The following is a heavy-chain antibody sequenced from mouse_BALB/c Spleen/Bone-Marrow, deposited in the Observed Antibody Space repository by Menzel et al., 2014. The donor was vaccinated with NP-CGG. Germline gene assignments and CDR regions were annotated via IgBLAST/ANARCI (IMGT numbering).Heavy chain of an antibody. CDR1: GYTFTSYW. J-gene: IGHJ4*01. CDR2: IYPGDGDT. D-gene: IGHD4-1*01. Sequence: QVQLQQSGAELARPGASVKLSCKASGYTFTSYWMQWVKQRPGQGLEWIGAIYPGDGDTRYTQKFKGKATLTADKSSSTAYMQLSRVASEDSAVYYCAREGWDEDYPMEYGGQGTSVTVS. CDR3: AREGWDEDYPMEY. V-gene: IGHV1-87*01.